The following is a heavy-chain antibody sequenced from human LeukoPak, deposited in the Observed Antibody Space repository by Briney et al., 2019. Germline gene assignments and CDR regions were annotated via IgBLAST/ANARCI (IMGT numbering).Heavy chain of an antibody. Sequence: GGSLRLSCAASGFTFSSYSLNWVRQAPGKGLEWVSSISTSSSYIYYAESVKGRFTISRDNAKNSLYLQMNSLRAEDTAVYYCARDLLGWELHYFDYWGQGTLVTVSS. CDR1: GFTFSSYS. CDR2: ISTSSSYI. J-gene: IGHJ4*02. CDR3: ARDLLGWELHYFDY. D-gene: IGHD1-26*01. V-gene: IGHV3-21*01.